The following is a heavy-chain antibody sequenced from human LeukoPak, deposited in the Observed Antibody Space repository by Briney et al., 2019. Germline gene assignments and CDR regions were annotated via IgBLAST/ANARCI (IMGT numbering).Heavy chain of an antibody. Sequence: GRSLRLSCAASGFTFSSYGMHWVRQAPGKGLEWVAVIWYDGSNKYYADSVKGRFTISRDNSKNTLYLQMNSLRAEDTAVYYCARDIIPNWGSENYFDYGGQGTLVTVSS. V-gene: IGHV3-33*01. CDR2: IWYDGSNK. CDR3: ARDIIPNWGSENYFDY. CDR1: GFTFSSYG. D-gene: IGHD7-27*01. J-gene: IGHJ4*02.